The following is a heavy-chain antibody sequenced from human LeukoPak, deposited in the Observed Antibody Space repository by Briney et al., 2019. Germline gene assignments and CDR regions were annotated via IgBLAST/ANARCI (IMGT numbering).Heavy chain of an antibody. V-gene: IGHV3-48*03. CDR2: ISSSGSTM. CDR1: GFTFSSYE. J-gene: IGHJ4*02. CDR3: ARDRNGYSSGWEPFDY. Sequence: GGSLRLSCAASGFTFSSYEMNWVRQAPGKGLEWVSYISSSGSTMYYADSVKGRFTISRDNAKNSLYLQMNSLRAEDTAVYYCARDRNGYSSGWEPFDYWGQGTLVTVSS. D-gene: IGHD6-19*01.